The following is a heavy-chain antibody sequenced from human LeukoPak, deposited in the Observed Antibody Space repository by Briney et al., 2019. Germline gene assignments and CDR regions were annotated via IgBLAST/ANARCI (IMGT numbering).Heavy chain of an antibody. CDR2: IIPILGIA. Sequence: SVKVSCKASGGTFSSYAISWVRQAPGQRLEWMGRIIPILGIANYAQKFQGRVTITADKSTSTAYMELSSLRSEDTAVYYCARGDVEMATMFDYWGQGTLVTVSS. V-gene: IGHV1-69*04. CDR1: GGTFSSYA. J-gene: IGHJ4*02. D-gene: IGHD5-24*01. CDR3: ARGDVEMATMFDY.